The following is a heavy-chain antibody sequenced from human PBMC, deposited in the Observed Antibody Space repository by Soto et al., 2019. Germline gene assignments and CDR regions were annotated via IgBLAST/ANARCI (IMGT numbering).Heavy chain of an antibody. CDR1: GYTFISYG. V-gene: IGHV1-18*01. CDR3: ARDAPRYYYDSSGRQYFQH. D-gene: IGHD3-22*01. J-gene: IGHJ1*01. CDR2: SSAYNGNT. Sequence: QVQLVQSGAEVKRPGASVKVSCKASGYTFISYGISWVRQAPGQGLEWMGWSSAYNGNTNTAQKFQGRVTMTTDTSTSTAYMELRSLRSDDTTVYYCARDAPRYYYDSSGRQYFQHWGQGTPVTVSS.